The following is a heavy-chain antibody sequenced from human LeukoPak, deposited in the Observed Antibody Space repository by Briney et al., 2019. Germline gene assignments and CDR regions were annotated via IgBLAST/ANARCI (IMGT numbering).Heavy chain of an antibody. Sequence: GGSLRLSCAASGFSFSGYSMNWVRQAPGKGLEWVSSISSSTSYIYYADSVKGRFTISRDNAKNSLFLQMNSLIPEDTAVYFRARSIEVAGTSWFDPWGQGTLVTVSS. CDR2: ISSSTSYI. CDR3: ARSIEVAGTSWFDP. J-gene: IGHJ5*02. CDR1: GFSFSGYS. D-gene: IGHD6-19*01. V-gene: IGHV3-21*01.